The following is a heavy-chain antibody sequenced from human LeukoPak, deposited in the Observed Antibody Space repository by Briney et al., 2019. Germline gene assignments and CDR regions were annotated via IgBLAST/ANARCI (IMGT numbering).Heavy chain of an antibody. D-gene: IGHD6-25*01. J-gene: IGHJ4*02. CDR2: IYYSGST. V-gene: IGHV4-39*07. CDR3: ARVHRPYNIGLMDY. CDR1: GGSISSSTYY. Sequence: SETLSLTCTVSGGSISSSTYYWGWIRQPPGKGLEWIGSIYYSGSTYYNPSLKSRVTISVDTSKNQFSLKLSSVTAADTAVYYCARVHRPYNIGLMDYWGQGTQITVSS.